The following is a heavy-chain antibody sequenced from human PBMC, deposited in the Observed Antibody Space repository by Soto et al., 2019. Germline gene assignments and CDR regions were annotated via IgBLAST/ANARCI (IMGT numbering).Heavy chain of an antibody. D-gene: IGHD3-9*01. V-gene: IGHV1-18*01. CDR2: ISAYNGNT. CDR3: ARLLRYFDWLPSYYYMDV. Sequence: ASVKVSCKASGYTFTSYGISWVRQAPGQGLEWMGWISAYNGNTNYAQKLQGRVTMTTDTSTSTAYMELRSLRSDDTAVYYCARLLRYFDWLPSYYYMDVWGKGTTVTVSS. J-gene: IGHJ6*03. CDR1: GYTFTSYG.